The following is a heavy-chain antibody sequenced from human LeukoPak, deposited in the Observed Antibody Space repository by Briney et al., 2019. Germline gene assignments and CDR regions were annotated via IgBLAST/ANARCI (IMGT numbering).Heavy chain of an antibody. D-gene: IGHD1-26*01. V-gene: IGHV3-23*01. J-gene: IGHJ4*02. CDR1: GFTFSTFA. CDR2: IGSNGVNT. Sequence: GGSLRLSCVASGFTFSTFAMNWVRQAPGKGLEWVSGIGSNGVNTYYADSAKGRFTISRDNSKNTVYLQMNSLRAEDTALYYCVKAYTTSGTYSEPWGQGTLVTVSS. CDR3: VKAYTTSGTYSEP.